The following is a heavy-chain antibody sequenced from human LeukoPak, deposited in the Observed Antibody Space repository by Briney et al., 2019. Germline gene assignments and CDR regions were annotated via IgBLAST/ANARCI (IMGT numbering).Heavy chain of an antibody. Sequence: GGSLRLSCTVSRFTFSGHWMNWVRQAPGKGLEWVANIKYDGSEKGYVASVEGRFTISRDNAKKSVYPQMNSLRAEDTAVYYCATRNNLDYWGQGILVTVSS. CDR2: IKYDGSEK. D-gene: IGHD1/OR15-1a*01. CDR1: RFTFSGHW. J-gene: IGHJ4*02. CDR3: ATRNNLDY. V-gene: IGHV3-7*01.